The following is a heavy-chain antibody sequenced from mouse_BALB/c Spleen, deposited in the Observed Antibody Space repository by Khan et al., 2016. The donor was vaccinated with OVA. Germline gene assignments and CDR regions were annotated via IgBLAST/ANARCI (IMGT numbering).Heavy chain of an antibody. CDR1: GYTFTSYW. CDR2: IAPGSGST. Sequence: DLVKPGASVKLSCRASGYTFTSYWINWIKQRPGQGLEWIGRIAPGSGSTSYNEMFKGKATLTVETSSSTAYIQLSSLSSEDLAVCFCARSNYYGSGLYAMDYWGQGTSVTVSS. CDR3: ARSNYYGSGLYAMDY. V-gene: IGHV1S41*01. D-gene: IGHD1-1*01. J-gene: IGHJ4*01.